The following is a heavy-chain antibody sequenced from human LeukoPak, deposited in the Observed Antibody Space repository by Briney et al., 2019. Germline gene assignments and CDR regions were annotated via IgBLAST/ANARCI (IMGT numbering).Heavy chain of an antibody. CDR2: ISSSSSYI. Sequence: PGGSLRLSCAASGFTFSSYSMNWVRQAPGKGLEWVSSISSSSSYIYYADSVKGRFTISRDNAKNSLYLQMNSLRAEDTAVYYCARDRSYYYDSSGYTDYWGQGTLVTVSS. D-gene: IGHD3-22*01. J-gene: IGHJ4*02. CDR3: ARDRSYYYDSSGYTDY. V-gene: IGHV3-21*01. CDR1: GFTFSSYS.